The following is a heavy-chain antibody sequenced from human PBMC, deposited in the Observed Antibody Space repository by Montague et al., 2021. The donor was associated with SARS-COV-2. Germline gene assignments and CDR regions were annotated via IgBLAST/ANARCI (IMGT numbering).Heavy chain of an antibody. CDR1: GFTFSSYA. V-gene: IGHV3-23*03. D-gene: IGHD6-13*01. J-gene: IGHJ1*01. CDR2: IYSGGSST. Sequence: SLRLSCAASGFTFSSYAMSWVRQAPGKGLGWVSVIYSGGSSTYYADSVKGRFTISRDNSKNTLYLQMNSLRAEDTAVYYCAKQYSSRWYPQYFQHWGQGTLVTVSS. CDR3: AKQYSSRWYPQYFQH.